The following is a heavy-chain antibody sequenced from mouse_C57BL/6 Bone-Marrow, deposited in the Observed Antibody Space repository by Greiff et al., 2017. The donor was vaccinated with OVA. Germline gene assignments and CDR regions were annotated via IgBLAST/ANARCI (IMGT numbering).Heavy chain of an antibody. CDR2: INPNNGGT. V-gene: IGHV1-26*01. D-gene: IGHD2-4*01. Sequence: EVQLQQSGPELVKPGASVKISCKASGYTFTDYYMNWVKQSHGKSLEWIGDINPNNGGTSYNQKFKGKATLTVDKSSSTAYMELRSLTSEDSAVYYCARGNIYYEYDGWYFDVWGTGTTVTVSS. J-gene: IGHJ1*03. CDR1: GYTFTDYY. CDR3: ARGNIYYEYDGWYFDV.